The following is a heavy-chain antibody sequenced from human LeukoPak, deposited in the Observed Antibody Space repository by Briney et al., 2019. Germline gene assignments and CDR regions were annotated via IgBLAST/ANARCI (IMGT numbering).Heavy chain of an antibody. CDR3: ARDQRGYGDYSDY. J-gene: IGHJ4*02. CDR1: GYTFVSHG. V-gene: IGHV1-18*01. D-gene: IGHD4-17*01. CDR2: ISVYNGNP. Sequence: GASVKVSCKASGYTFVSHGIRWVRQAPGQGLEWMGWISVYNGNPNYAQKLQGRVTMTTDTSTSTAYMELRSLRSDDTAVYYCARDQRGYGDYSDYWGQGTLVTVSS.